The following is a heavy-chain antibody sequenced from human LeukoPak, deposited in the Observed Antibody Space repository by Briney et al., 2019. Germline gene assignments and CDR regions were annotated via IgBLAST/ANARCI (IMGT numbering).Heavy chain of an antibody. CDR2: IIPIFGTA. CDR3: ARQGIVVVPAVTDYYYMDV. CDR1: GGTFSSYA. D-gene: IGHD2-2*01. Sequence: SVKVSCKTSGGTFSSYAISWVRQAPGQGLEWMGGIIPIFGTASYAQKFQGRVTITADESTSTAYMELSSLRSEDTAVYYCARQGIVVVPAVTDYYYMDVWGKGTTVTVSS. V-gene: IGHV1-69*13. J-gene: IGHJ6*03.